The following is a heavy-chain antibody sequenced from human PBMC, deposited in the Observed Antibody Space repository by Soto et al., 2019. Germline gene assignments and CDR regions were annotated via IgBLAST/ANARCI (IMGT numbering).Heavy chain of an antibody. V-gene: IGHV4-34*01. Sequence: SETLSLTCAVYGGSFSGYYWSWIRQPPGKGLEWIGEINHSGSTNYNPSLKSRVTISVDTSKNQFSLKLSSVTAADTAVYYCARRTAAGKVYWGQGTLVTVSS. J-gene: IGHJ4*02. CDR3: ARRTAAGKVY. CDR2: INHSGST. D-gene: IGHD6-13*01. CDR1: GGSFSGYY.